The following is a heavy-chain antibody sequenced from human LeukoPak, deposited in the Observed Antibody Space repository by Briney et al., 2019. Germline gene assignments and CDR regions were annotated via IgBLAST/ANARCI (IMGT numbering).Heavy chain of an antibody. J-gene: IGHJ5*02. CDR3: VRGVTSSGSYDLFDP. CDR2: ISSGGTTK. CDR1: GFTFNAYS. Sequence: GGSLRLSCAASGFTFNAYSMNWVRQAPGKGLEWVSYISSGGTTKYYADSVKGRFTLSRDDAKNSLYLQMYSLRDEDTAVYYCVRGVTSSGSYDLFDPWGQGALVSVSS. D-gene: IGHD1-26*01. V-gene: IGHV3-48*02.